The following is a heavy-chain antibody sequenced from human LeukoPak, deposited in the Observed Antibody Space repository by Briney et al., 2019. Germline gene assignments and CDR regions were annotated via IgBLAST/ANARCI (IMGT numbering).Heavy chain of an antibody. CDR3: AREGPGRIAARQIDAFDI. Sequence: SVNVSCKASGGTFSSYAISWVRQAPGQGLEWMGGIIPIFGTANYAQKFQGRVTITTDESTSTAYMELSSLRSEDTAVYYCAREGPGRIAARQIDAFDIWGQGTMVTVSS. CDR1: GGTFSSYA. V-gene: IGHV1-69*05. J-gene: IGHJ3*02. D-gene: IGHD6-6*01. CDR2: IIPIFGTA.